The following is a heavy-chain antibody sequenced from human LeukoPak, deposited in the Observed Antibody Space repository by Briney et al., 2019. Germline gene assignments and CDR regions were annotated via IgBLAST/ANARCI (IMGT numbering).Heavy chain of an antibody. Sequence: GGSLRLSCAASEFTINDAWMSWGRQAPGKGLEWVGRIKSKTDGGTTEYAAPVKGRFTISRDDSKNTLYLQMNSLKTEDTAMYYCSSWGSTPGVSSDDYWGQGTLVTVSS. CDR2: IKSKTDGGTT. CDR3: SSWGSTPGVSSDDY. D-gene: IGHD6-6*01. J-gene: IGHJ4*02. CDR1: EFTINDAW. V-gene: IGHV3-15*01.